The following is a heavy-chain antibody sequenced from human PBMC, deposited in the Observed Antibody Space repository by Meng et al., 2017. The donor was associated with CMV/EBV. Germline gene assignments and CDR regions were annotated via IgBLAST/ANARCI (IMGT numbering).Heavy chain of an antibody. CDR2: INSDGSST. J-gene: IGHJ4*02. Sequence: GESLKISCAASGFTFSSYWMHWVRQAPGKGLVWVSRINSDGSSTSYADSVKGRFTISRDNAKNTLYLQMNSLRAEDTAVYYCARGPMAARWLYFDYWGQGTLVTVSS. V-gene: IGHV3-74*01. D-gene: IGHD6-6*01. CDR1: GFTFSSYW. CDR3: ARGPMAARWLYFDY.